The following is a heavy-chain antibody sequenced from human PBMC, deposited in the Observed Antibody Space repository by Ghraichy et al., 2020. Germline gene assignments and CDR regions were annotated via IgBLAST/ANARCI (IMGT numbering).Heavy chain of an antibody. V-gene: IGHV4-59*01. Sequence: SQTLSLTCTVSGGSISSYYWSWIRQPPGKGLEWIGYIYYSGSTNYNPSLKSRVTISVDTSKNQFSLKLSSVTAADTAVYYCASVFTPLSGGNWFDPWGQGTLVTVSS. CDR3: ASVFTPLSGGNWFDP. CDR1: GGSISSYY. J-gene: IGHJ5*02. D-gene: IGHD1-14*01. CDR2: IYYSGST.